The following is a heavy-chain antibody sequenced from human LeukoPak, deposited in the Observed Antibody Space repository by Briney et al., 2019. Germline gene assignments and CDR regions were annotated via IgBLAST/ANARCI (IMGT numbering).Heavy chain of an antibody. CDR3: ANGLHYFCDSSGHGHFDY. D-gene: IGHD3-22*01. CDR1: GCTFDDYA. CDR2: ISWNSGSI. J-gene: IGHJ4*02. Sequence: PGGSLRLSCAASGCTFDDYAMRWVRHAPGKGLEWVSGISWNSGSIGYADSVKGRFTISRDNAKNSLYLQMNSLRAEDMALYYCANGLHYFCDSSGHGHFDYWGEGTLVTVSS. V-gene: IGHV3-9*03.